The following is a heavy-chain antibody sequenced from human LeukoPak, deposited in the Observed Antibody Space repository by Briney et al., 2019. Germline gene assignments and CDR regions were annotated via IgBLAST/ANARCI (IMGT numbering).Heavy chain of an antibody. CDR3: AKGGMAIAAAGFDY. V-gene: IGHV3-9*03. D-gene: IGHD6-13*01. CDR2: LSWNSGSI. J-gene: IGHJ4*02. CDR1: GFTFDDYA. Sequence: PGGSLRLSCAASGFTFDDYAMHWVRQAPGKGLEWVSGLSWNSGSIGYADSVKGRFTISRDNAKNSLYLQMNSLRAEDMALYYCAKGGMAIAAAGFDYWGQGTLVTVSS.